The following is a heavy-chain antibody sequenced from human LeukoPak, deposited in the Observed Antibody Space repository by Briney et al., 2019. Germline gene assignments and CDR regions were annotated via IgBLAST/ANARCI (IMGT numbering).Heavy chain of an antibody. V-gene: IGHV3-48*04. CDR1: GFTFSTYG. CDR3: AELGITMIGGV. CDR2: ISSSGSTI. D-gene: IGHD3-10*02. Sequence: GGSLRLSCAASGFTFSTYGMSWVRQAPGKGLEWVSYISSSGSTIYYADSVKGRFTISRDNAKNSLYLQMNSLRAEDTAVYYCAELGITMIGGVWGKGTTVTISS. J-gene: IGHJ6*04.